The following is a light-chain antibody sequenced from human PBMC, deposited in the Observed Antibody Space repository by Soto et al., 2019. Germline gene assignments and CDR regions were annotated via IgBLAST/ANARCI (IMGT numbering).Light chain of an antibody. CDR2: DAS. CDR1: QDINNY. V-gene: IGKV1-33*01. CDR3: QQYNNLPPLT. Sequence: DIQMTQSPSSLSASVGDRVTITCQASQDINNYLNWYQQKPGKAPKLLIYDASNLETGVPSRFSGSGSGTDFTFTISSLQPEDIATYYCQQYNNLPPLTFGGGTKVEIK. J-gene: IGKJ4*01.